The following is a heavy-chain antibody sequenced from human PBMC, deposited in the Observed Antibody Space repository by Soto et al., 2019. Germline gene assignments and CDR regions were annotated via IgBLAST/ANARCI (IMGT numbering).Heavy chain of an antibody. V-gene: IGHV3-21*01. CDR3: ARDRYDFWSGYRHAFDI. CDR1: GFTFSSYS. D-gene: IGHD3-3*01. CDR2: ISSSSSYI. J-gene: IGHJ3*02. Sequence: GGSLRLSCAASGFTFSSYSMNWVRQAPGKGLEWVSSISSSSSYIYYADSVKGRFTISRDNAKNSLYLQMNSLRAEDTAVYYCARDRYDFWSGYRHAFDIWGQGTMVTVSS.